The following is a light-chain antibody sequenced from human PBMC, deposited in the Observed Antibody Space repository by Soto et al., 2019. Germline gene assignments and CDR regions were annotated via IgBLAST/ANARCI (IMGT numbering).Light chain of an antibody. V-gene: IGKV3-20*01. J-gene: IGKJ1*01. CDR1: QSVSSSY. Sequence: EIVLTQSPGTLPLSPGERATLSCRASQSVSSSYLAWYQQKPGHAPRLLIYGASSRATGIPDRFSGSGSGTDFTLTISRLEPEDFAVYYCQQYCSSPPWTFGQGTKVEIK. CDR2: GAS. CDR3: QQYCSSPPWT.